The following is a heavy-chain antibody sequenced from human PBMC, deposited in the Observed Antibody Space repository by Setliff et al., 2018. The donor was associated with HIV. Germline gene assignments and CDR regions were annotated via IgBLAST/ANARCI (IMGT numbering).Heavy chain of an antibody. Sequence: GGSLRLSCAASEFSFSDYYMNWIRQAPGKGPEWISYISGSTTYINYADSVKGRFTISRDNAKNSLFLQMTSLRAEDTAVYYCARGRDKDPPWAFDVWGQGTVVTVSS. V-gene: IGHV3-11*03. CDR1: EFSFSDYY. CDR3: ARGRDKDPPWAFDV. J-gene: IGHJ3*01. D-gene: IGHD2-21*01. CDR2: ISGSTTYI.